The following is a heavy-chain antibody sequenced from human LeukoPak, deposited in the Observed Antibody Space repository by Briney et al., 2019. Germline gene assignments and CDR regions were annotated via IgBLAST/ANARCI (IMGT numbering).Heavy chain of an antibody. J-gene: IGHJ6*03. V-gene: IGHV3-49*04. CDR1: GFTFGDYA. CDR2: IRSKAYGGTT. D-gene: IGHD3-3*01. Sequence: GGSLRLSCTASGFTFGDYAMSWVRQAPGKGLEWVGFIRSKAYGGTTEYAASVKGRFTISRDDSKSIAYLQMNSLKTEDTAVYYCTRGDFWSGYWADYYYYYMDVWGKGTTVTVSS. CDR3: TRGDFWSGYWADYYYYYMDV.